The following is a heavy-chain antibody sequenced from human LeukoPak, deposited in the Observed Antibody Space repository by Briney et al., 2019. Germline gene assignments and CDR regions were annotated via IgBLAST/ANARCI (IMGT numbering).Heavy chain of an antibody. V-gene: IGHV3-30*18. CDR3: AKDLNGIYDYYGMDV. J-gene: IGHJ6*02. D-gene: IGHD1-1*01. CDR1: GFIFSSYS. CDR2: ISHDGRDK. Sequence: PGGSLRLSCAASGFIFSSYSMNWVRQAPGKGLEWVAVISHDGRDKIYADSVKGRVIISRDNSRNTLDLQMSSLRAEDTAVYYCAKDLNGIYDYYGMDVWGQGTTVTVSS.